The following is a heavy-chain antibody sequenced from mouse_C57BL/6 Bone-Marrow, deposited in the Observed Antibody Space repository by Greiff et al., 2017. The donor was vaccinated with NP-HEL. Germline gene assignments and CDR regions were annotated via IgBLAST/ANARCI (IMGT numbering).Heavy chain of an antibody. Sequence: QVQLQQSVAALVRPGSSVQMSCTASGYTFTSYNMPWVKPTPRQGLAWIGAIYPGTGDPSYNQKLKGKATLTVDKSSSTAYMQLSSLTSEDAAVYFCAREGGYYFDYWGQGTTLTVSS. J-gene: IGHJ2*01. V-gene: IGHV1-12*01. CDR2: IYPGTGDP. CDR1: GYTFTSYN. CDR3: AREGGYYFDY.